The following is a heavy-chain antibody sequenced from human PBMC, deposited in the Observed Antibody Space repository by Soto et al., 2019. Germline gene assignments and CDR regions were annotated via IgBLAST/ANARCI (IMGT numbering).Heavy chain of an antibody. CDR2: IYYSGNT. CDR3: ARENGRRWLLSNYFDY. J-gene: IGHJ4*02. D-gene: IGHD1-26*01. CDR1: GGSVSSGTYY. Sequence: SETLSLTCTVSGGSVSSGTYYWYWIRQPPGKGLEWIGYIYYSGNTNYNPSLKSRVTISVDTSKNQFSLKMSSVTAADTAVYYCARENGRRWLLSNYFDYWGRGTLVTVSS. V-gene: IGHV4-61*01.